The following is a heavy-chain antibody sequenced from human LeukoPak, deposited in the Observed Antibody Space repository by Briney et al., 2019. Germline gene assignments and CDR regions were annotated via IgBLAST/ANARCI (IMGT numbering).Heavy chain of an antibody. V-gene: IGHV4-38-2*02. CDR1: GGSISSYY. CDR2: IYHGGTT. J-gene: IGHJ4*02. D-gene: IGHD2-2*03. CDR3: ARDWRLLPFDN. Sequence: SETLSLTCTVSGGSISSYYWGWIRQPPGRGLEWIASIYHGGTTYYNLSLENRVTTSVDTSKNQLSLKLSSVTAADTAIYYCARDWRLLPFDNWGQGTLVTVSS.